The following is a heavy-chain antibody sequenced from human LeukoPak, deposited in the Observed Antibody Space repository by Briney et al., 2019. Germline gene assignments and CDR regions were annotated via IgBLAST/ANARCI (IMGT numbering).Heavy chain of an antibody. V-gene: IGHV1-8*01. CDR2: MNPNSGNT. D-gene: IGHD2-2*01. CDR1: GYTFTSYD. CDR3: AKRPFVVPAAMFDY. J-gene: IGHJ4*02. Sequence: ASVKVSCKASGYTFTSYDINWVRQATGQGLEWMGWMNPNSGNTGYAQKFQGRVTMTRNTSISTAYMELSSLRSEDTAVYYCAKRPFVVPAAMFDYWGQGTLVTVSS.